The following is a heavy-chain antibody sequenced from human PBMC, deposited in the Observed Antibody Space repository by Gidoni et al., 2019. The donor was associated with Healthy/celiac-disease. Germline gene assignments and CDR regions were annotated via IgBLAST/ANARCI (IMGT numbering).Heavy chain of an antibody. J-gene: IGHJ3*02. CDR2: ISYDGSNK. CDR1: GFTFSSYA. D-gene: IGHD5-18*01. V-gene: IGHV3-30-3*01. CDR3: ARVLETAMAPSGAFDI. Sequence: QAQLVESGGGVVQHGRSLRLSCAASGFTFSSYAMHWVRQAPGKGLEWVAVISYDGSNKYYADSVKGRFTISRDNSKNTLYLQMNSLRAEDTAVYYCARVLETAMAPSGAFDIWGQGTMVTVSS.